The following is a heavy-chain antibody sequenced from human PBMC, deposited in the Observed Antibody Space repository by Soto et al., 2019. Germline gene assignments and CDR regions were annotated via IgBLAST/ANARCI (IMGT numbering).Heavy chain of an antibody. V-gene: IGHV3-33*01. CDR2: IWYDGSNK. Sequence: PGGSLRLSCAASGFTFRKYGMHWGLQAPCKGLEWLAVIWYDGSNKYYADSVKGRFTISRDNSKNTLYLQMSSLRAEDTAVYYCARDVRTRRFDVWGKEALVKVCS. CDR3: ARDVRTRRFDV. CDR1: GFTFRKYG. J-gene: IGHJ4*02.